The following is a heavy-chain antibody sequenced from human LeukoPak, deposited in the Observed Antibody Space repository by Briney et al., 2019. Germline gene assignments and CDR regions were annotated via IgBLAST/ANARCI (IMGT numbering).Heavy chain of an antibody. J-gene: IGHJ4*02. V-gene: IGHV4-38-2*02. D-gene: IGHD3-16*01. Sequence: ETLSLTCTVSGYSISSGYYWGWIRQPPGKGLEWIGSIYHSGSTYYNPSLKSRVTISVDTSKNQFSLKLSSVTAADTAVYYCARWGVGEAIDYWGQGTLVTVSS. CDR1: GYSISSGYY. CDR2: IYHSGST. CDR3: ARWGVGEAIDY.